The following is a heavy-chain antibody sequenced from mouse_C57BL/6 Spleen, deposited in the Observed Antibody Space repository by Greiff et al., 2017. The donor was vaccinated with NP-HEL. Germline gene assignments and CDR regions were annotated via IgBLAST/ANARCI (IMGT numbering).Heavy chain of an antibody. J-gene: IGHJ2*01. V-gene: IGHV3-6*01. CDR3: AKSGGYGGYFDY. CDR1: GYSITSGYY. CDR2: ISYDGSN. D-gene: IGHD2-2*01. Sequence: ESGPGLVKPSQSLSLTCSVTGYSITSGYYWNWIRQLPGNKLEWMGYISYDGSNNYNPSLKNRISITRDTSKNQFFLKLNSVTTEDTATYYCAKSGGYGGYFDYWGQGTTLTVSS.